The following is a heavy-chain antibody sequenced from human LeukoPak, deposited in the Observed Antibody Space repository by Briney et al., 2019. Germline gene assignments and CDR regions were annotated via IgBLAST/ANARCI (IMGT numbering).Heavy chain of an antibody. CDR1: GFTFSSYA. J-gene: IGHJ4*02. Sequence: GGSLRLSCAASGFTFSSYAMSWVRQAPGKGLEWVSSISSSSSYIYYADSVKGRFTISRDNAKNSLYLQMSSLRAEDTAVYYCASEYGSGSYVADYWGQGTLVTVSS. CDR3: ASEYGSGSYVADY. CDR2: ISSSSSYI. V-gene: IGHV3-21*01. D-gene: IGHD3-10*01.